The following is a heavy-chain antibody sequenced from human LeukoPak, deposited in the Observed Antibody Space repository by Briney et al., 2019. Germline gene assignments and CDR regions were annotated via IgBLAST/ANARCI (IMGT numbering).Heavy chain of an antibody. V-gene: IGHV1-8*03. CDR2: MNPNSGNT. Sequence: ASVKVSCRASGYTFTSYDINWVRQATGQGREWMGWMNPNSGNTGYAQKFQGRVTITRNTSISTAYMELSSLRSEDTAVYYCARGPRYGGTPGVWFDPWGQGTLVTVSS. CDR1: GYTFTSYD. J-gene: IGHJ5*02. CDR3: ARGPRYGGTPGVWFDP. D-gene: IGHD4-23*01.